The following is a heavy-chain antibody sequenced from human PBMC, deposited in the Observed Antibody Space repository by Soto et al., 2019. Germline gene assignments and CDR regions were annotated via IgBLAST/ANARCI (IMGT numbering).Heavy chain of an antibody. CDR2: INPSGGST. Sequence: SVKVSCKSSGYTFTIYYMHWVRQAPGQGLEWMGIINPSGGSTSYAQMFQGRVTMTRDTSTSTVYMELSSLRSEDTAIYYCARSRDRFDYWGQGTLVTVSS. V-gene: IGHV1-46*01. J-gene: IGHJ4*02. CDR3: ARSRDRFDY. CDR1: GYTFTIYY.